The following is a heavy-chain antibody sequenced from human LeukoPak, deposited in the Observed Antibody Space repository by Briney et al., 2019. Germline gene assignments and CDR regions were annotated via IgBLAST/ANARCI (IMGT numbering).Heavy chain of an antibody. CDR1: GYTFTSYG. D-gene: IGHD2-2*01. CDR3: ARDHCSSTSCYPALYYYYGMDV. Sequence: GASVTVSCTASGYTFTSYGISWVRQAPGQGLEWMGWISAYNGNTNYAQKLQGRVTMATDTSTSTAYMELRSLRSDDTAVYYCARDHCSSTSCYPALYYYYGMDVWGQGTTVIVSS. V-gene: IGHV1-18*01. CDR2: ISAYNGNT. J-gene: IGHJ6*02.